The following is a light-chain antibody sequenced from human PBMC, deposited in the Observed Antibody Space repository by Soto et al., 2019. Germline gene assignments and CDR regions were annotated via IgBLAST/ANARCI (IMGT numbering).Light chain of an antibody. CDR1: QSVLYSSNNKNY. J-gene: IGKJ1*01. Sequence: DIVMTQSPDSLAVSLGERATINCKSSQSVLYSSNNKNYLAWYQQKPGQPPKLLIYWASTRESGVPDRFSGSGSGTYFTPTISSLQAEDVAVYYCQSRGTFGQGTKVEIK. CDR3: QSRGT. CDR2: WAS. V-gene: IGKV4-1*01.